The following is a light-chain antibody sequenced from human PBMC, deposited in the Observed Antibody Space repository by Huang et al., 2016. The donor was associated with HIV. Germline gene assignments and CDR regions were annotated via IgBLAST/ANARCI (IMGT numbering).Light chain of an antibody. CDR2: AAS. CDR3: LQYNTWPKT. J-gene: IGKJ1*01. CDR1: QSVSTN. V-gene: IGKV3-15*01. Sequence: ETEMTQSPATLSVSPGESATLSCRASQSVSTNVAWYQQRPGQAPLLRIYAASTRATGIPGRFGGSGSGTKFTLTISSLQSEDFAMYYCLQYNTWPKTFGQGTKVDFK.